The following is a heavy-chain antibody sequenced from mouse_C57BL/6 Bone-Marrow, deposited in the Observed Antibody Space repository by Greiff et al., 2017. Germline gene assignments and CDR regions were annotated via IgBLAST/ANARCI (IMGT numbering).Heavy chain of an antibody. Sequence: QVQLQQSGAELVKPGASVKMSCKASGYTFTSYWITWVKQRPGQGLEWIGDIYPGSGSTNYNEKFKSKATMTVDTSSSTSYMQLSSLTSEDSAVYYCARLGLQADWYFDVWGTGTTVTVSS. CDR2: IYPGSGST. CDR3: ARLGLQADWYFDV. D-gene: IGHD2-4*01. J-gene: IGHJ1*03. CDR1: GYTFTSYW. V-gene: IGHV1-55*01.